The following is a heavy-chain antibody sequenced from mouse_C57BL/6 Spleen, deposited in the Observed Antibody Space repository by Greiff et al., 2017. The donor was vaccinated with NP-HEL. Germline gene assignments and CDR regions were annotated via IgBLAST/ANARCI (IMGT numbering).Heavy chain of an antibody. Sequence: VQLQQSGPELVKPGASVKISCKASGYTFTDYYMNWVKQSHGKSLEWIGDINPNNGGTSYNQKFKGKATLTVDKSSSTAYMELRSLTSEDSAVYYCARCYSSGYCLDYWGQGTTLTVSS. CDR2: INPNNGGT. V-gene: IGHV1-26*01. D-gene: IGHD3-2*02. CDR1: GYTFTDYY. CDR3: ARCYSSGYCLDY. J-gene: IGHJ2*01.